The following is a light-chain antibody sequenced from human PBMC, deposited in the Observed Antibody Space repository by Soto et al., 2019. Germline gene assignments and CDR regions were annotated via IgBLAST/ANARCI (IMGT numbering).Light chain of an antibody. J-gene: IGKJ4*01. CDR3: QQYDTYPLT. V-gene: IGKV1-5*03. CDR1: QSISSW. CDR2: KAS. Sequence: DIQMTQSPSTLSASIGDRVTITCRASQSISSWLAWYQQKPGKAPKLLIYKASSLETGVPSRFSGSGSETEFTLTISSLQPDDFATYYCQQYDTYPLTLGGGTKVDIK.